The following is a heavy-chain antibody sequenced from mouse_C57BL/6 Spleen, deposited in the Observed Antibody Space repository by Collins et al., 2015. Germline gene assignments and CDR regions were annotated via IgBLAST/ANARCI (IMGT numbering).Heavy chain of an antibody. V-gene: IGHV5-4*01. D-gene: IGHD1-1*01. J-gene: IGHJ4*01. CDR3: ARPFTTVVPYAMDY. Sequence: EVQLVESGGGLVKPGGSLKLSCAASGFTFSSYAMSWVRQTPEKRLEWVATISDGGSYTYYPDNVKGRFTISRDNAKNNLYLQMSHLKSEDTAMYYCARPFTTVVPYAMDYWGQGTSVTVSS. CDR1: GFTFSSYA. CDR2: ISDGGSYT.